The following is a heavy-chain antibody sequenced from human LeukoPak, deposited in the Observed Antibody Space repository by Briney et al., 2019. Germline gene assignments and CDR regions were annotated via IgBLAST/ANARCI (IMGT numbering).Heavy chain of an antibody. V-gene: IGHV3-11*01. J-gene: IGHJ3*01. CDR1: GLTFSDYY. CDR2: INGSSSII. D-gene: IGHD1-26*01. CDR3: GRDFGLSGTKRSFDL. Sequence: GSLRLSCAASGLTFSDYYMGWIRQAPGKGLEWLSYINGSSSIIFYADSVKGRFTISRDNAKNSLSLQMNSLRAEDTAVYYCGRDFGLSGTKRSFDLWGQGTMVTVSS.